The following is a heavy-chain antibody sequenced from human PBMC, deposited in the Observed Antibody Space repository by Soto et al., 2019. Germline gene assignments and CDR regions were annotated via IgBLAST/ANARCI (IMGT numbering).Heavy chain of an antibody. Sequence: GGSLRLSCAASGFTFSSYGMHWVRQAPGKGLEWVAVIWYDGSNKYYADSVKGRFTISRDNSKNTLYLQMNSLRAEDTAVYYCARDQVSRATVTNVYYGMDVWGQGTTVTVSS. J-gene: IGHJ6*02. CDR1: GFTFSSYG. D-gene: IGHD4-17*01. CDR3: ARDQVSRATVTNVYYGMDV. CDR2: IWYDGSNK. V-gene: IGHV3-33*01.